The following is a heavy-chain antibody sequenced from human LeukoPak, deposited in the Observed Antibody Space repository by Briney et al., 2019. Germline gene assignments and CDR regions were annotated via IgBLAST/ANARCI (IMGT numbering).Heavy chain of an antibody. V-gene: IGHV4-4*02. CDR3: AKDLGSNPGY. Sequence: KASETLSLTCTLSGDSVTSDNWWSWVRQPPGKGLEWIGEIHHSAGTNYNPSLRSRVTMSIDKSKDQFSLNLNSVTAADTALYFCAKDLGSNPGYWGQGTLVIVSS. CDR2: IHHSAGT. CDR1: GDSVTSDNW. D-gene: IGHD2-2*01. J-gene: IGHJ4*02.